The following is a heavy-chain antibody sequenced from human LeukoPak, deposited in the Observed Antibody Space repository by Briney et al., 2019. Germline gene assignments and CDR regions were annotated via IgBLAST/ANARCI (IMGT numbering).Heavy chain of an antibody. CDR2: IDSSSSYI. CDR3: VKVIPGYGGLDN. J-gene: IGHJ4*02. V-gene: IGHV3-21*04. CDR1: GFSFSSYG. D-gene: IGHD4-23*01. Sequence: PGGSLRLSCAASGFSFSSYGTNWVRHAPGKGLEWVSSIDSSSSYIYYADSVKGRFTISRDNSRNSLYLQMNSLRTQDTALYYCVKVIPGYGGLDNWGQGTLVTVSS.